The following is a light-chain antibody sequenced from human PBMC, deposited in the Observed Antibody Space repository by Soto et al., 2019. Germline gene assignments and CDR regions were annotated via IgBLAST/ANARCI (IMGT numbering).Light chain of an antibody. J-gene: IGKJ1*01. Sequence: DIQMTRSPSSLSASVGERVAITCRASQGIRNYLAWYQQPPGKVPKIXIYAASSLPSGVPSLFSGSGSGTDFTLTISSLQSEDVATDYCPKYNGGFWTFGQGTQVDNK. CDR3: PKYNGGFWT. V-gene: IGKV1-27*01. CDR1: QGIRNY. CDR2: AAS.